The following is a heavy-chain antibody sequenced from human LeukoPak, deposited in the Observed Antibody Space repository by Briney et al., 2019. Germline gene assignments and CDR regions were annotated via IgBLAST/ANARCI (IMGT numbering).Heavy chain of an antibody. CDR3: ARVLAIFGLDTTDFYMDV. J-gene: IGHJ6*03. CDR2: TSGSI. V-gene: IGHV4-59*11. D-gene: IGHD3/OR15-3a*01. CDR1: GASISSHY. Sequence: NPSETLSLTCAVSGASISSHYWSWIRQPPGKGLEWIGHTSGSINDNPSLKSRVAVSVDPSQNQVSLSLTSVTAADTAVYYCARVLAIFGLDTTDFYMDVWGKGTTVTVSS.